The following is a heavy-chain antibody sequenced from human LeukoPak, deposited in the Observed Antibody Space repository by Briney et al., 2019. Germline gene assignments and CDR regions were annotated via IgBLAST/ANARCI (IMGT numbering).Heavy chain of an antibody. J-gene: IGHJ4*02. CDR2: IYYSGST. V-gene: IGHV4-59*01. D-gene: IGHD1-26*01. Sequence: PSETLSLTCTVSGGSISSYYWSWIRQPPGKGLEWIGYIYYSGSTNYNPSLKSRVTISVDTSKNQFSLKLSSVTAADTAVYYCAVGATLDYWGQGTLVTVSS. CDR1: GGSISSYY. CDR3: AVGATLDY.